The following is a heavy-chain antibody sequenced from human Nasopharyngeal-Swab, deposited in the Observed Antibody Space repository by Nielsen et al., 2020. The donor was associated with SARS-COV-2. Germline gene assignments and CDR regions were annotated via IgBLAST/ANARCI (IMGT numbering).Heavy chain of an antibody. V-gene: IGHV1-18*01. J-gene: IGHJ6*02. D-gene: IGHD3-3*01. CDR1: GYTFTSYG. CDR3: ARDPGGRFLEWLYVRYYYGMDV. CDR2: ISAYNGNT. Sequence: ASVKVSCKASGYTFTSYGISWVRQAPGQGLEWMGWISAYNGNTNYAQKLQGRVTMTIDTSTSTAYMELRSLRSDDTAVYYCARDPGGRFLEWLYVRYYYGMDVWGQGTTVTVSS.